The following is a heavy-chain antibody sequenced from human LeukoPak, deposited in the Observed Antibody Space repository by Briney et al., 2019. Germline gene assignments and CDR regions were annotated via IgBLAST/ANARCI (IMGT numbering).Heavy chain of an antibody. Sequence: ASVKVSCKASGYTFTGYYMHWVRQAPGQGLEWMGWINPNSGGTNYAQKFQGRVTMTRDTSISTAYMELSRLRSDDTAVYYCARVVRRGRDYYYYGMDVWGQGTTVTVSS. D-gene: IGHD3-16*01. CDR2: INPNSGGT. J-gene: IGHJ6*02. V-gene: IGHV1-2*02. CDR1: GYTFTGYY. CDR3: ARVVRRGRDYYYYGMDV.